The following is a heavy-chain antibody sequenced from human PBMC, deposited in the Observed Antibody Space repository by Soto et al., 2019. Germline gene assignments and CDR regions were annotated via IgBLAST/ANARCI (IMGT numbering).Heavy chain of an antibody. CDR3: ARDGGFGDQNPVDFDY. D-gene: IGHD3-10*01. CDR1: GFTFSSYS. V-gene: IGHV3-48*01. J-gene: IGHJ4*02. Sequence: EVQLVESGGGLVQPGGSLRLSCAASGFTFSSYSMNWVRQAPGKGLEWVSYISSSSSTIYYADSVKGRFTISRDNAKNSLDLQMNSLRAEDTAVYYCARDGGFGDQNPVDFDYWGQGTLVTASS. CDR2: ISSSSSTI.